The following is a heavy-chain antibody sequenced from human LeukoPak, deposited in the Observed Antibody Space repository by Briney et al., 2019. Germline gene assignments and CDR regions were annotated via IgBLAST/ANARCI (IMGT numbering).Heavy chain of an antibody. CDR1: GFTFGDYA. D-gene: IGHD6-13*01. CDR3: ARGASAGTVPDY. Sequence: PGGSLRLSCTASGFTFGDYALNWVRQAPGKGLEGVGFIRSKGYGGTTEYAASVRGRFTISRDDSKGIAYLQMNSLKTEDTAVYHCARGASAGTVPDYWGQGILVTVSS. CDR2: IRSKGYGGTT. V-gene: IGHV3-49*04. J-gene: IGHJ4*02.